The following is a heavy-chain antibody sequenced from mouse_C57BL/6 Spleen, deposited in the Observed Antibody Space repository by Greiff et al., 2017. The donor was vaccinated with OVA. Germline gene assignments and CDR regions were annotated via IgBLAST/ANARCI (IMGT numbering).Heavy chain of an antibody. CDR1: GYTFTDYY. Sequence: QVHVKQSGAELVRPGASVKLSCKASGYTFTDYYINWVKQRPGQGLEWIARIYPGSGNTYYNEKFKGKATLTAEKSSSTAYMQLSSLTSEDSAVYFCAREKAYYDYDGYFDYWGQGTTLTVSS. CDR2: IYPGSGNT. V-gene: IGHV1-76*01. J-gene: IGHJ2*01. CDR3: AREKAYYDYDGYFDY. D-gene: IGHD2-4*01.